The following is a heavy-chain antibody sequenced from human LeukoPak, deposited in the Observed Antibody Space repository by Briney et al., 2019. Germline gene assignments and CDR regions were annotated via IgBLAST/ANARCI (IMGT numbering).Heavy chain of an antibody. CDR3: ASRVGYYYYMDV. V-gene: IGHV4-39*01. J-gene: IGHJ6*03. Sequence: SQTLSLTCTVSGGSISSSNSYWGWIRQPPGKGLEWIGSIYYTGNTYYNASLKSRVTISIDTSKNQISLRLTSVTATDTAMYYCASRVGYYYYMDVWGKGTTVTVSS. CDR2: IYYTGNT. CDR1: GGSISSSNSY.